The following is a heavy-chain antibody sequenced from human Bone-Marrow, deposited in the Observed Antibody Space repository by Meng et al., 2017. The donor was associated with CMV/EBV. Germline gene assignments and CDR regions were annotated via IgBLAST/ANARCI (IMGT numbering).Heavy chain of an antibody. Sequence: GSLRLSCAVYGGSFSGYYWSWIRQPPGKGLEWIGEINHSGSTNYNPSLKSRVTISVDTSKNQFSLKLSSVTAADTAVYYCARMYNWNDVGYYGMDVWGQGTTVTVSS. CDR3: ARMYNWNDVGYYGMDV. CDR1: GGSFSGYY. D-gene: IGHD1-1*01. J-gene: IGHJ6*02. V-gene: IGHV4-34*01. CDR2: INHSGST.